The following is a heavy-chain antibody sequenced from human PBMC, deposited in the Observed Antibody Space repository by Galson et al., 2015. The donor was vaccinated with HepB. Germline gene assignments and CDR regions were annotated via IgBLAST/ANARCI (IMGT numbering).Heavy chain of an antibody. Sequence: LRLSCAASGFTFSSYGMHWVRQAPGKGLEWVAVISYDGSNKYYADSVKGRFTISRDNAKNSLYLQMNSLRAEDTAVYYCARGGRGPRGYSHGYGYYGMDVWGQGTTVTVSS. CDR2: ISYDGSNK. CDR1: GFTFSSYG. CDR3: ARGGRGPRGYSHGYGYYGMDV. V-gene: IGHV3-30*03. J-gene: IGHJ6*02. D-gene: IGHD5-18*01.